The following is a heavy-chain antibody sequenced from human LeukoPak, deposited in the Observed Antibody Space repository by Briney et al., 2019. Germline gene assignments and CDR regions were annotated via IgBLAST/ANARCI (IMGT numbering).Heavy chain of an antibody. CDR2: ISSSSSYI. V-gene: IGHV3-21*01. D-gene: IGHD1-26*01. CDR3: ARDRGNSIVGADFDS. J-gene: IGHJ4*02. Sequence: GGSLRLSCAASGFTFSSYAMSWVRQAPGKGLEWVSSISSSSSYIYYADSVKGRFTISRDNAKNSLYLQMNSLRVEDTAVYYCARDRGNSIVGADFDSWGQGTLVTVSS. CDR1: GFTFSSYA.